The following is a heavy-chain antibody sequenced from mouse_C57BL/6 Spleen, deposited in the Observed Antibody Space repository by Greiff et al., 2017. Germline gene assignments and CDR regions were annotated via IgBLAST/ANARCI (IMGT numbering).Heavy chain of an antibody. J-gene: IGHJ4*01. CDR3: ARRVLLRRAYAMDY. D-gene: IGHD1-1*01. Sequence: EVKLQQSGPELVKPGASVKIPCKASGYTFTDYNMDWVKQSHGKSLEWIGDINPNNGGTIYNQKFKGKATLTVDKSSSTAYMELRSLTSEDTAVYYCARRVLLRRAYAMDYWGQGTSVTVSS. CDR2: INPNNGGT. CDR1: GYTFTDYN. V-gene: IGHV1-18*01.